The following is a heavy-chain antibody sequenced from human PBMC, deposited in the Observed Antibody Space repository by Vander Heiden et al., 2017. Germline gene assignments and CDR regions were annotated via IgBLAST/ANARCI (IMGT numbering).Heavy chain of an antibody. V-gene: IGHV4-4*07. CDR3: VGNYYDSRGYYFIDS. Sequence: QVQLQESGPGLVRPWETLSLTCAHSGGSMGNYYWTWLRQPAGKALEWLGRIYTGGSTNYNPSLKSRVTMSVATSKNQFSLKLTSVTAADTAVYYCVGNYYDSRGYYFIDSWGQGTLVTVS. J-gene: IGHJ4*02. D-gene: IGHD3-22*01. CDR1: GGSMGNYY. CDR2: IYTGGST.